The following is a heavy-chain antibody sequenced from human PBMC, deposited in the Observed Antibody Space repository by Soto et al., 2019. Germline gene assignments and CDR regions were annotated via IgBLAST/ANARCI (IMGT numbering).Heavy chain of an antibody. CDR1: GFTFSNNA. D-gene: IGHD1-1*01. V-gene: IGHV3-30-3*01. CDR3: ARGTTTSAFSAMDV. J-gene: IGHJ6*02. CDR2: ISYDGSNK. Sequence: QVQLVESGGGVVQPGRCLRLSCAASGFTFSNNAMDWVRQAPGKGLEWVAVISYDGSNKYIAESVKGRFTISRDNSKNTLFLQMNSLRAEDTAVYYCARGTTTSAFSAMDVWGPGTTVTVSS.